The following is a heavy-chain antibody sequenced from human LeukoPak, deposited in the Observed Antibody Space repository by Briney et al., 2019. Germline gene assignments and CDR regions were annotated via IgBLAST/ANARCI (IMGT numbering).Heavy chain of an antibody. V-gene: IGHV3-23*01. Sequence: GGSLRLSCEVSGLTLRSFGMSWVRQPAGKGLEWVSAISDDGGSTEYADSVKGRFTISRDNSKNTVYLQMNSLRAGDTALYYCAAMTTAAANAFFYWGRGTVVTVSA. J-gene: IGHJ4*02. CDR3: AAMTTAAANAFFY. CDR1: GLTLRSFG. CDR2: ISDDGGST. D-gene: IGHD2-2*01.